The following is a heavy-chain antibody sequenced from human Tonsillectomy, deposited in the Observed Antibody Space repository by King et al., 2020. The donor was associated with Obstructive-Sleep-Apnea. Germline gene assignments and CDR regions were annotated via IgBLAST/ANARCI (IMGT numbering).Heavy chain of an antibody. D-gene: IGHD3-22*01. CDR1: GYSFTSYW. CDR3: ARLVSGYYDSSGYSPYFDY. CDR2: IYPGDSDT. V-gene: IGHV5-51*01. Sequence: QLVQSGAEVKKPGESLKISCKGSGYSFTSYWIGWVRQMPGKGLEWMGIIYPGDSDTRYSPSFQGQVTISADKSISTAYLQWSSLKASDTAMYYCARLVSGYYDSSGYSPYFDYWGQGTLVTVSS. J-gene: IGHJ4*02.